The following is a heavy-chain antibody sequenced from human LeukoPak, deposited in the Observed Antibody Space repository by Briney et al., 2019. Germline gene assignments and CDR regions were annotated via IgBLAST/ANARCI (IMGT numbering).Heavy chain of an antibody. V-gene: IGHV3-7*01. CDR3: ATYSSSNAREFQY. D-gene: IGHD2-2*01. J-gene: IGHJ1*01. Sequence: GGSLRLSCAASGFTFSKYWMNWVRQAPGKGLEWVANINQDGSEKHYVDSVKGRFTISRDNAKNSLYLQMNSLRAEDTAVYYCATYSSSNAREFQYWGQGTLVTVSS. CDR2: INQDGSEK. CDR1: GFTFSKYW.